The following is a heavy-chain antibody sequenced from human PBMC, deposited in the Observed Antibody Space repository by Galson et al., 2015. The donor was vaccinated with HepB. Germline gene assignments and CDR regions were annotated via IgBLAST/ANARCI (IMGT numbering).Heavy chain of an antibody. D-gene: IGHD3-10*01. CDR3: TTVLF. V-gene: IGHV3-15*01. Sequence: SLRLSCAASGFTFNNAWMNWVRQAPGKGLEWVGRIKGKTDGGAKDYAAPVKGRFTISRDDSKNTLYLQMNSLKTEDTAVYYCTTVLFWGQGTLVTVSS. CDR1: GFTFNNAW. CDR2: IKGKTDGGAK. J-gene: IGHJ4*02.